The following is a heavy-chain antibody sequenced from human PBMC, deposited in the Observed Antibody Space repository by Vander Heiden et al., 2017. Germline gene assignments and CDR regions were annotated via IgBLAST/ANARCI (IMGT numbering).Heavy chain of an antibody. CDR3: ARGDYATVSTSY. CDR1: GFTFSTYA. CDR2: ITGSGDNT. Sequence: EVQLLESGGGLVRPGGSLRLSCAASGFTFSTYAMSWVRQAPGKGLEWVSAITGSGDNTFYADSVKGRFTISRDNSKNTLYLQMNSLRAEDTALYFCARGDYATVSTSYWGQGTLVTVSS. V-gene: IGHV3-23*01. D-gene: IGHD4-17*01. J-gene: IGHJ4*02.